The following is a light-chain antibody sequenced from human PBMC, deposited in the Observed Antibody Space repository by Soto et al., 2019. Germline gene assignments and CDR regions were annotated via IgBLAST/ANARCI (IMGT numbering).Light chain of an antibody. J-gene: IGKJ1*01. CDR2: GVS. CDR1: QSVTSNY. V-gene: IGKV3-20*01. Sequence: EIVLTQSPGTLSLSPGERATLSCMASQSVTSNYLAWYQQKPGQAPRLLIYGVSSRATGIPDRFSGSGSGTDFTLTISRLEPEDFAVYYCQQYGISPRTFGQGTKVDIK. CDR3: QQYGISPRT.